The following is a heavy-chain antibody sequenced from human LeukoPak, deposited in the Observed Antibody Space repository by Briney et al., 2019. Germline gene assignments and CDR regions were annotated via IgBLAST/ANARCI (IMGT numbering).Heavy chain of an antibody. CDR2: INPSGGST. V-gene: IGHV1-46*01. Sequence: GASVKVSCKASGYTFTSYYMHWVRQAPGQGLEWMGIINPSGGSTSYAQKFQGRVTMTRDTSTSIVYMELSSLRSEDTAVYYCARDGDYDILTGTYYFDYWGQGTLVTVSS. CDR3: ARDGDYDILTGTYYFDY. D-gene: IGHD3-9*01. J-gene: IGHJ4*02. CDR1: GYTFTSYY.